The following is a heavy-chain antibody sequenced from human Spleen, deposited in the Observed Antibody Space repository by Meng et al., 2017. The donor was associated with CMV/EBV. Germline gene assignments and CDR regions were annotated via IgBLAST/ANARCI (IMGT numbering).Heavy chain of an antibody. V-gene: IGHV1-18*01. CDR2: ISAYNGNT. CDR1: GYTFSHYG. D-gene: IGHD6-6*01. J-gene: IGHJ3*02. CDR3: ARGRSIAARSFWAFDI. Sequence: ASVKVSCKASGYTFSHYGISWVRQAPGQGPEWMGWISAYNGNTDFAQRFQGRVTLTTDTSTSTAYMELRSLRSDDTAVYYCARGRSIAARSFWAFDIWGPGTMVTVSS.